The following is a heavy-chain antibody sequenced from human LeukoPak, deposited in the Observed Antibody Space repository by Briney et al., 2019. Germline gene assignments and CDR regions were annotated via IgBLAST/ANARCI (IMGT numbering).Heavy chain of an antibody. V-gene: IGHV3-48*03. J-gene: IGHJ4*02. Sequence: PGGSLRLSCAASGFTFSSYEMNWVRQAPGKGLEWVSYISSSGSTIYYADSVKGRFTISRDNAKNSLYLQMNSLRAEDTAVYYCARDYLAYCGGDCYSGLYWGQGTLVTVSS. CDR1: GFTFSSYE. D-gene: IGHD2-21*02. CDR3: ARDYLAYCGGDCYSGLY. CDR2: ISSSGSTI.